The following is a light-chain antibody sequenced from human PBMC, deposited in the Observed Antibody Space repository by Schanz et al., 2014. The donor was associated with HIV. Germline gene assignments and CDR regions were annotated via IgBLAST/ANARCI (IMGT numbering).Light chain of an antibody. J-gene: IGLJ3*02. Sequence: QSALTQPPSASGSPGQSITISCTGTSSDVGSYNLVSWYQQHPGRAPKLIIYEVTKWPSGVSNRFSGSKSGNTASLTISGLQAEDEADYYCSSYTSSNTWVFGGGTKLTVL. V-gene: IGLV2-14*02. CDR3: SSYTSSNTWV. CDR2: EVT. CDR1: SSDVGSYNL.